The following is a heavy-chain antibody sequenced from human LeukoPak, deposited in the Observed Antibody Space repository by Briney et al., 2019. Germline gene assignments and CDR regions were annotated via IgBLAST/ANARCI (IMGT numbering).Heavy chain of an antibody. CDR3: ARSTYSNYVDY. V-gene: IGHV3-11*01. Sequence: GGSLRLSCAASGFTFSDYYMSWIRQAPGKGLEWVSYISSSGSTLYYADSVKGRFTISRDNAKNSLYLQMNSLRAEDTAVYYCARSTYSNYVDYWGQGTLVTVSS. J-gene: IGHJ4*02. D-gene: IGHD4-11*01. CDR2: ISSSGSTL. CDR1: GFTFSDYY.